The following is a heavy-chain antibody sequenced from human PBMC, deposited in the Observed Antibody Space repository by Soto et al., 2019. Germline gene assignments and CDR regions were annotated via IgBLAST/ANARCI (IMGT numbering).Heavy chain of an antibody. J-gene: IGHJ4*02. CDR2: ISYDGSNK. V-gene: IGHV3-30-3*01. CDR3: ARDPNYDFWSGYWGLDY. CDR1: GFTFSSYA. Sequence: SLRLSCAASGFTFSSYAMHWVRQAPGKGLEWVAVISYDGSNKYYADSVKGRFTISRDNSKNTLYLQMNSLRAEDTAVYYCARDPNYDFWSGYWGLDYWGQGTLVTVSS. D-gene: IGHD3-3*01.